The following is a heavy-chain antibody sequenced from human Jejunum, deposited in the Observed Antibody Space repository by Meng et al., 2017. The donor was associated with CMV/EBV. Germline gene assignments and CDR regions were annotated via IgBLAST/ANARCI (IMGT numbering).Heavy chain of an antibody. CDR3: TRQGIQLWSFDY. CDR1: GFTFSGYS. CDR2: ISSSATYT. D-gene: IGHD5-18*01. Sequence: CGGSGFTFSGYSMNWVRQAPGKGLEWVSSISSSATYTYYADSVRGRFTISRDNAQNAVYLQMNSLRAEDTAVYYCTRQGIQLWSFDYWSQGTLVTVSS. V-gene: IGHV3-21*01. J-gene: IGHJ4*02.